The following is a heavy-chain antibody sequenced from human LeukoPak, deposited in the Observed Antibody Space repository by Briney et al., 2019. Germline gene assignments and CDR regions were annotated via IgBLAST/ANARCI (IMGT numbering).Heavy chain of an antibody. D-gene: IGHD3-9*01. V-gene: IGHV4-39*07. Sequence: SETLSLTCTVSGGSIRSNNYYWGWVRQPPGKGLEWIASIYYTGSTYYNPSLKSRVTISVDTSRNQFSLKLSSVTAADTAVYYCARIRGYDILTGLPPIDYWGQGTLVTVSS. CDR1: GGSIRSNNYY. CDR3: ARIRGYDILTGLPPIDY. CDR2: IYYTGST. J-gene: IGHJ4*02.